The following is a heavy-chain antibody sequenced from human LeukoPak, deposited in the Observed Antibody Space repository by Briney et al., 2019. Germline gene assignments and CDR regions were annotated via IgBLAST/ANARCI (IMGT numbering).Heavy chain of an antibody. D-gene: IGHD3-10*01. CDR3: ARKYYYGTGSYIFDY. CDR2: IYDSGST. J-gene: IGHJ4*02. V-gene: IGHV4-4*02. CDR1: GASISSSNW. Sequence: SETLSLTCTVSGASISSSNWWSWVRQPPGKGLEWIGEIYDSGSTNYNPSLKSRVTISVDKSKNQFYLRLSSVTAADTAVYYCARKYYYGTGSYIFDYWGQGTLVTVSS.